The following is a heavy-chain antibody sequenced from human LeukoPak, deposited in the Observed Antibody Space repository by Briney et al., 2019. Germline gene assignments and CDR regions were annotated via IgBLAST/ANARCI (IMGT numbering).Heavy chain of an antibody. Sequence: SETLSLTCTVSGGSISSYYWSWIRQPPGKGLEWIGYIYYSGSTNYNPSLKRRVTISVDTSKNQFSLKRSSVTAADTAVYYCARESRRVGLTHWGQGTLVTVSS. J-gene: IGHJ1*01. CDR3: ARESRRVGLTH. CDR2: IYYSGST. D-gene: IGHD1-26*01. CDR1: GGSISSYY. V-gene: IGHV4-59*01.